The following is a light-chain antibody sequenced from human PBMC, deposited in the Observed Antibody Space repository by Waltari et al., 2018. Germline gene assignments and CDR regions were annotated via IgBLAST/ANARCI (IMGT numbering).Light chain of an antibody. V-gene: IGKV1-5*03. CDR3: QQYGSSGLG. J-gene: IGKJ4*01. CDR2: EAS. CDR1: QNIGSS. Sequence: DIQMTQSPSTLPASVGDSVTITCRASQNIGSSLVWYQQKPGKAPKLLIYEASSLQFGVPSRFSGRGSGAEFTLTIASLQPDDFAVYYCQQYGSSGLGFGGGTKVEIK.